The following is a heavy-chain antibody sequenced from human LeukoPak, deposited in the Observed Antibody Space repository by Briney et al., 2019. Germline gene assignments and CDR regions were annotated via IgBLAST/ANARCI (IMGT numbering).Heavy chain of an antibody. V-gene: IGHV4-31*03. J-gene: IGHJ4*02. CDR2: IYYSGST. CDR1: GGSISSGGYY. Sequence: SETLSLTCTVSGGSISSGGYYWSWIRQHPGKGLEWIGYIYYSGSTYYNPSLKSRVTISVDTSKNQFSLKLSSVTAADTAVYYCASWVRLDSSWPHRDIDYWGQGTLVTVSS. CDR3: ASWVRLDSSWPHRDIDY. D-gene: IGHD6-13*01.